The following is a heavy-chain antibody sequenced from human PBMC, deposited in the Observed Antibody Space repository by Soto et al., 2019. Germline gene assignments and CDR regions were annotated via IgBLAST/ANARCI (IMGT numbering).Heavy chain of an antibody. D-gene: IGHD6-13*01. CDR2: IYSGGST. V-gene: IGHV3-66*01. J-gene: IGHJ6*02. CDR1: GFTVSSNY. CDR3: ARDLGYSSSWYVYYGMDV. Sequence: GGSLRLSCAASGFTVSSNYRSWVRQAPGKGLEWVSVIYSGGSTYYADSVKGRFTISRDNSKNTLYLQMNSLRAEDTAVYYCARDLGYSSSWYVYYGMDVWGQGTTVTVSS.